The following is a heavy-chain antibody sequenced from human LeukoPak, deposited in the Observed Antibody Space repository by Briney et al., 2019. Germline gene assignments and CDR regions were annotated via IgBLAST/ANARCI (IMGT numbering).Heavy chain of an antibody. V-gene: IGHV3-30-3*01. Sequence: GGSLRLSCAASGFTFSSYAMHRVRQAPGKGLEWVAVISYDGSNKYYADSVKGRFTISRDNSKNTLYLQMNSLRSEDTAVYYCARWFSHGGNSAWGQGTLVTVSS. J-gene: IGHJ4*02. D-gene: IGHD4-23*01. CDR2: ISYDGSNK. CDR1: GFTFSSYA. CDR3: ARWFSHGGNSA.